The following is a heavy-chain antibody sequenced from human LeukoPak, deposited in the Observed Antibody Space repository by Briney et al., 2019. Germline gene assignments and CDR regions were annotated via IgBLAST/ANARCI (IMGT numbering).Heavy chain of an antibody. CDR3: ARDRRRFLEWLSSDYYYGMDV. CDR2: ISSSSSTI. V-gene: IGHV3-48*02. CDR1: GFTFSGYS. J-gene: IGHJ6*02. Sequence: GGSLRLSCAASGFTFSGYSMNWVRQAPGKGLEWVSYISSSSSTIYYADSVKGRFTISRDNAKNSLYLQMNSLRDEDTAVYYCARDRRRFLEWLSSDYYYGMDVWGQGTTVTVSS. D-gene: IGHD3-3*01.